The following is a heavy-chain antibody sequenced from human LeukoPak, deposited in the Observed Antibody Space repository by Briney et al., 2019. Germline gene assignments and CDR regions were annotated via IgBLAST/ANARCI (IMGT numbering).Heavy chain of an antibody. Sequence: GGSLRLSCAASGFTFSSYGMHWVRQAPGKGLEWVAFIRYDGNNKYYADSVEGRFTISRDNSKNTLYLQMNSLRAEDTAVYYCARDWSGDDYWGQGTLVTVSS. D-gene: IGHD3-3*01. CDR3: ARDWSGDDY. CDR2: IRYDGNNK. CDR1: GFTFSSYG. J-gene: IGHJ4*02. V-gene: IGHV3-30*02.